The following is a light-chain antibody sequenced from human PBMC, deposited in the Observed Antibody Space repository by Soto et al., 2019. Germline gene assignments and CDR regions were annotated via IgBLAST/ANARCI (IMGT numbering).Light chain of an antibody. V-gene: IGKV3-11*01. Sequence: EIVLTQSPATLSLSPGERATLSCRAGQSVSSYLAWYQQKPGQAPRLLIYDASNRATGIPARFSGSCSGTDFTLTISSLEPEDFAVYYCQQRSNWTYTFGQGTKLEIK. CDR1: QSVSSY. CDR2: DAS. CDR3: QQRSNWTYT. J-gene: IGKJ2*01.